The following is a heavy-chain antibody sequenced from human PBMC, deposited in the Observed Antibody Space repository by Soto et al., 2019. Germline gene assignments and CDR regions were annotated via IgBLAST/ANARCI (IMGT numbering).Heavy chain of an antibody. V-gene: IGHV4-30-4*01. CDR3: ATMGTPVTGLYYFDY. D-gene: IGHD4-17*01. J-gene: IGHJ4*02. CDR1: GGSISSGNYC. Sequence: SETLSLTCTVSGGSISSGNYCWSWIRQPPGKGLGWIGFISYSGTTHYSASLRSRVSISVDTSKNQFSLDLSSVTAADTAVYYCATMGTPVTGLYYFDYWGQGTLVTVSS. CDR2: ISYSGTT.